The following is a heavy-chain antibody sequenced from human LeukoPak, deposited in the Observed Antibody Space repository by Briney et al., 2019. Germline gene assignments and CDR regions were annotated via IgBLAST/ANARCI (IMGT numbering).Heavy chain of an antibody. J-gene: IGHJ4*02. CDR1: GFTFSTYG. CDR3: ARLIGYCSGGSCLGVDY. V-gene: IGHV3-30*03. Sequence: GGSLRLSCAASGFTFSTYGMHWVRQAPGKGLEWVAVISYDGSNKYYADSVKGRFTISRDNAKNSLYLQMNSLRAEDTAVYYCARLIGYCSGGSCLGVDYWGQGTLVTVSS. D-gene: IGHD2-15*01. CDR2: ISYDGSNK.